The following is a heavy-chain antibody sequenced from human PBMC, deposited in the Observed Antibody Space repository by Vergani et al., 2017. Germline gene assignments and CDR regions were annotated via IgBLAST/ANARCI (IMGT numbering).Heavy chain of an antibody. D-gene: IGHD6-19*01. CDR2: LSASDRRT. CDR1: GFTFIMHA. Sequence: EVQLLESGGDLVQPGGSLRLSCAASGFTFIMHAMSWVRQAPGKGLEWVSTLSASDRRTHYADSVKGRFTISRDNSKNTLFLHMNSLRPEDTAVYYCAKVGRSEVAGTFGAFDLWGQGTMVTGSS. J-gene: IGHJ3*01. CDR3: AKVGRSEVAGTFGAFDL. V-gene: IGHV3-23*01.